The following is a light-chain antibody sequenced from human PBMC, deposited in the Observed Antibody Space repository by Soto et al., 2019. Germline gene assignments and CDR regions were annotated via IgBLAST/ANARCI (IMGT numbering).Light chain of an antibody. J-gene: IGKJ2*01. CDR1: QSILYSSNNKNC. Sequence: DIVMTQSPDSLAVSLGERATNNCKSSQSILYSSNNKNCLAWYQQRPGQPPTLLIYWASTRESGVPDRFSGSGSGTDFTLTITSLQAEDVAVYYCQQYYSDPPTFGQGTKLEIQ. CDR3: QQYYSDPPT. CDR2: WAS. V-gene: IGKV4-1*01.